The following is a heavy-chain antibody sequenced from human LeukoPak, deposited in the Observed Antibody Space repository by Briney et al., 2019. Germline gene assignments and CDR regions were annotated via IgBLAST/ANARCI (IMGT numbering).Heavy chain of an antibody. V-gene: IGHV3-11*04. J-gene: IGHJ4*02. CDR2: TSSSGSTI. CDR3: ARDQRGIQLWSYFDY. CDR1: GFTFSDYY. D-gene: IGHD5-18*01. Sequence: PGGSLRLSCAASGFTFSDYYMSWIRQAPGKGLEWVSYTSSSGSTIYYADSVKGRFTISRGNAKNSLYLQMNSLRAEDTAVYYCARDQRGIQLWSYFDYWGQGTLVTVSS.